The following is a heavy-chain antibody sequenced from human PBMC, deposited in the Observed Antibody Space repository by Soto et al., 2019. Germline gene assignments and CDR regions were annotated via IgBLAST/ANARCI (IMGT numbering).Heavy chain of an antibody. J-gene: IGHJ6*02. CDR3: ARSLYSNYNYYYYGMDV. V-gene: IGHV1-69*06. CDR1: GGTFNSYA. CDR2: IIPIFGTA. D-gene: IGHD4-4*01. Sequence: QVQLVQSGAEVKKPGSSVKVSCKASGGTFNSYAISWVRQAPGQGLEWMGGIIPIFGTANYAQKFQGRVTISADTSSSTVYMELSSLSSEDTGVYYCARSLYSNYNYYYYGMDVWGQGTTVTVSS.